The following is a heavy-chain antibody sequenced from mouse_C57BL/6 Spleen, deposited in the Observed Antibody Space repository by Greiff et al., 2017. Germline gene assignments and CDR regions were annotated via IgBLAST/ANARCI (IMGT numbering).Heavy chain of an antibody. D-gene: IGHD2-1*01. V-gene: IGHV1-76*01. J-gene: IGHJ1*03. CDR1: GYTFTDYY. CDR3: ARGGNYAYWYFDV. Sequence: VQLQQSGAELVRPGASVKLSCKAPGYTFTDYYINWVKQRPGQGLEWIARIYPGSGNTYYNEKFKGQATLTAEQSSSTAYLQLSSLTSEDSAVYFCARGGNYAYWYFDVWGTGTTVTVSS. CDR2: IYPGSGNT.